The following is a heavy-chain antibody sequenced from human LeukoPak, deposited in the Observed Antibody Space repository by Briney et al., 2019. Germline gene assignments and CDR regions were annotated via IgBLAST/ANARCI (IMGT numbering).Heavy chain of an antibody. CDR2: MSPKSGNT. CDR1: GYTFISYD. Sequence: GAAVTVSCKASGYTFISYDIDRVRLVTGQGLEWMGWMSPKSGNTDNAQKFKGRVTMTRNTSINTAYLELSSLTSDDTAVYFCARGVGGLGNMDVWGKGTTVIISS. D-gene: IGHD3-16*01. V-gene: IGHV1-8*01. J-gene: IGHJ6*03. CDR3: ARGVGGLGNMDV.